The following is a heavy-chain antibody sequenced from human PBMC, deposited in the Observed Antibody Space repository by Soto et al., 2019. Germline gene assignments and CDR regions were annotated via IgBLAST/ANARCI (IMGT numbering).Heavy chain of an antibody. D-gene: IGHD1-1*01. CDR2: ISYDGDNT. CDR1: GFTFSSYP. V-gene: IGHV3-30-3*01. J-gene: IGHJ6*02. Sequence: QVQLVESGGGVVQPGRSLRLSCVASGFTFSSYPMHWVRQAPGKGLEWVAVISYDGDNTDCADSVKGRFTISRDISKNTLYLQMNSLRTDDTAVYYCARELKRQDFYGMDVWGQGTTVTVSS. CDR3: ARELKRQDFYGMDV.